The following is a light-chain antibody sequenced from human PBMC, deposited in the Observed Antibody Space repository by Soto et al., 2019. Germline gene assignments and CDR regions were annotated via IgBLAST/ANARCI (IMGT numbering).Light chain of an antibody. CDR2: DVN. CDR1: SSDVGGYNY. J-gene: IGLJ1*01. CDR3: SSYTSSSTYYV. V-gene: IGLV2-14*01. Sequence: QSVLTQPASVSGSPGQSITISCTGTSSDVGGYNYVSWYQQHPGKAPKLMIYDVNNRPSGVSNRFSGSKSGNTASLTISGLQAEDEADYYCSSYTSSSTYYVFGTGTNVTVL.